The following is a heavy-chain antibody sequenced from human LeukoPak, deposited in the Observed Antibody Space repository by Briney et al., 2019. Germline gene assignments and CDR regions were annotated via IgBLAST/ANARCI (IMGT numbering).Heavy chain of an antibody. CDR1: GFTVSSNY. Sequence: GGSLRLSCAASGFTVSSNYISWVRQAPGKGLEWVSVIYSGGSTYYADSVKGRFTISRDNSKNTLYLQMNSLRAEDTAVYYCARNQGNCSGGSCYRHAFDIWGQGKMVTVSS. V-gene: IGHV3-53*01. J-gene: IGHJ3*02. CDR2: IYSGGST. CDR3: ARNQGNCSGGSCYRHAFDI. D-gene: IGHD2-15*01.